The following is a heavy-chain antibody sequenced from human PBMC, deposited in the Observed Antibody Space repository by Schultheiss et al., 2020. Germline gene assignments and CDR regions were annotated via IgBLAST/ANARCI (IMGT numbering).Heavy chain of an antibody. Sequence: GGSLRLSCAASGFTFSSYAMHWVRQAPGKGLEWVAVISYDGSNKYYADSVKGRFTISRDNSKNTLYLQMNSLRAEDTAVYYCARPYGSGSYSYYYGMDVWGQGTTVTVSS. V-gene: IGHV3-30*04. CDR3: ARPYGSGSYSYYYGMDV. CDR1: GFTFSSYA. J-gene: IGHJ6*02. D-gene: IGHD3-10*01. CDR2: ISYDGSNK.